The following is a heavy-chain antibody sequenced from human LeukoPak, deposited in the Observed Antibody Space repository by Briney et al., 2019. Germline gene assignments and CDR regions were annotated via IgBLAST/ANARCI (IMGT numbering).Heavy chain of an antibody. CDR1: GYTFTGYY. J-gene: IGHJ4*02. CDR3: ARDTEYSSSLAQFDY. Sequence: ASVKVSCKASGYTFTGYYMHWARQAPGQGLEWMGWINPNSGGTNYAQKFQGRVTMTRDTSISTAYMELSRLRSDDTAVYYCARDTEYSSSLAQFDYWGQGTLVTVSS. CDR2: INPNSGGT. V-gene: IGHV1-2*02. D-gene: IGHD6-6*01.